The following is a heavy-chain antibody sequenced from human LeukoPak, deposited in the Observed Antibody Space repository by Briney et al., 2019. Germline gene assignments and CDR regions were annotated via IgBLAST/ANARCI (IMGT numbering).Heavy chain of an antibody. CDR2: ISSSSSYI. CDR1: GFTFSSYS. V-gene: IGHV3-21*01. Sequence: GGSLRLSCAASGFTFSSYSMNWVRQAPGKGLEWVSSISSSSSYIYYADSVKGRFTISRDNAKNSLYLQMNSLRAEDTAVYYCARLSGYDYLWEAFDIWGQGTMVTVSS. CDR3: ARLSGYDYLWEAFDI. J-gene: IGHJ3*02. D-gene: IGHD5-12*01.